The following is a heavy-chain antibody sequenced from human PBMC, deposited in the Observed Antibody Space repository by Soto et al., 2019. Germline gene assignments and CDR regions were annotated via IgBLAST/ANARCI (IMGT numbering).Heavy chain of an antibody. D-gene: IGHD4-17*01. CDR2: IYWHADK. V-gene: IGHV2-5*01. Sequence: QITLKESGPTLVKPTQTLTLTCTFSGFSLSTRGVGVGWIRQPPGKALEWLALIYWHADKRYSPSLKSRLTXTKXTSKNQVVLTMTNMDPVDTATYYCAHSPTVTSFDYWGQGTLVTVSS. J-gene: IGHJ4*02. CDR1: GFSLSTRGVG. CDR3: AHSPTVTSFDY.